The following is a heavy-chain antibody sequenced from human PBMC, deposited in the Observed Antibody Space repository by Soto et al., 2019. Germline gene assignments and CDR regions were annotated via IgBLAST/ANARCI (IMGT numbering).Heavy chain of an antibody. CDR2: IYYSGST. CDR1: GGSISSYY. J-gene: IGHJ5*02. CDR3: ARGPYYYDSSGYYH. D-gene: IGHD3-22*01. Sequence: SETLSLTCTVSGGSISSYYWSWIRQPPGKGLEWIGYIYYSGSTNYNPSLKSRVTISVDTSKNQFSLKLSSVTAADTAVYYCARGPYYYDSSGYYHWGQGTLVTVSS. V-gene: IGHV4-59*12.